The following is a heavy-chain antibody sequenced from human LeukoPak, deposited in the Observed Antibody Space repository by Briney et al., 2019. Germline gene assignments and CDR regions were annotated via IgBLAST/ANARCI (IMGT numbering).Heavy chain of an antibody. CDR1: GFTFSNYW. D-gene: IGHD3-10*01. Sequence: GGSLRLTCAASGFTFSNYWLHWVRRAPGKGLVWVSLITSDSSSTSYADSVKGRFTISRDNAKNNLYLRMNSLRADDTAVYYCAREFEGQEAGAYGSGSYDVFDIWGQGTMVTVSS. CDR3: AREFEGQEAGAYGSGSYDVFDI. CDR2: ITSDSSST. V-gene: IGHV3-74*01. J-gene: IGHJ3*02.